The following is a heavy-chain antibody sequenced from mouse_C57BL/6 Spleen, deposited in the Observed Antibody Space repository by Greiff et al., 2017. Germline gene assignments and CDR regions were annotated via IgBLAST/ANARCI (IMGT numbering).Heavy chain of an antibody. CDR2: ISYDGSN. V-gene: IGHV3-6*01. D-gene: IGHD1-1*01. J-gene: IGHJ1*03. CDR1: GYSITSGYY. CDR3: ASSLRYPHGYFDV. Sequence: EVQLQQSGPGLVKPSQSLSLTCSVTGYSITSGYYWNWIRQFPGNKLEWMGYISYDGSNNYNPSLKNRISITRDTSKNQFFLKLNSVTTEDTATYYCASSLRYPHGYFDVWGTGTTVTVSS.